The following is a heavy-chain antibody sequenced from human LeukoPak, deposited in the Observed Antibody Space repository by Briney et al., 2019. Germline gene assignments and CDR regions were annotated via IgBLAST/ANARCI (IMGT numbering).Heavy chain of an antibody. Sequence: GGSLRLSCAASGFTFSSYSMNWVRQAPGKGLEWVSSISSSSSYIYYADSVKGRFIISRDNSKDTLYLQMNSLRAEDTAVYSCARAYSSSWYFGYWGRGTLVTVSS. CDR2: ISSSSSYI. J-gene: IGHJ4*02. D-gene: IGHD6-13*01. V-gene: IGHV3-21*04. CDR3: ARAYSSSWYFGY. CDR1: GFTFSSYS.